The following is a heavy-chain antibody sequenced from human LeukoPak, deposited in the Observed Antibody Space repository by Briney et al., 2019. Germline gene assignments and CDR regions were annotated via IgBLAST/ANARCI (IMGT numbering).Heavy chain of an antibody. CDR1: GGSISSYY. Sequence: KPSETLSLTCTVSGGSISSYYWSWIRQPPGKGLEWIGYIYYSGSTNYNPSLKSRVTISVDTSKNQFSLKLSSATAADTAVYYCARGKLLYGMDVWGQGTTVTVSS. J-gene: IGHJ6*02. CDR3: ARGKLLYGMDV. V-gene: IGHV4-59*01. D-gene: IGHD4-23*01. CDR2: IYYSGST.